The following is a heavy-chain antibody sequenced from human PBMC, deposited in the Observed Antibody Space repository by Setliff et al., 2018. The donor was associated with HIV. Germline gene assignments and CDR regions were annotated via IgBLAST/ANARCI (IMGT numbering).Heavy chain of an antibody. D-gene: IGHD3-10*02. Sequence: SVKVSCKASGGTFSSYAISWVRQAPGQGLEWMGGIIPIFNTANYAQKFQGRVTITADESTSTAYMELSSLRSEDTAVYYCARIVRPSYYYYYYMDVWGKGTTVTAP. CDR2: IIPIFNTA. J-gene: IGHJ6*03. CDR3: ARIVRPSYYYYYYMDV. V-gene: IGHV1-69*13. CDR1: GGTFSSYA.